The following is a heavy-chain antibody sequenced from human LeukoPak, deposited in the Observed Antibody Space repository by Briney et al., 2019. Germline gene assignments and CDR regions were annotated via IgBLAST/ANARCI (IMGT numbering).Heavy chain of an antibody. Sequence: GGSLRLSCAASGFTFSSYAMHWVRQAPGKGLEWVAVISYDGSNKYYADSVKGRFTISRDNSKNTLYLQMNSLRAEDTAVYYCAGEGNDRAGFDYWGQGTLVTVSS. J-gene: IGHJ4*02. CDR3: AGEGNDRAGFDY. CDR1: GFTFSSYA. D-gene: IGHD1-1*01. V-gene: IGHV3-30*04. CDR2: ISYDGSNK.